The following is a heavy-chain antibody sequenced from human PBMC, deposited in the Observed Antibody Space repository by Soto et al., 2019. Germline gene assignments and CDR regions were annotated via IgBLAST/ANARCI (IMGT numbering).Heavy chain of an antibody. CDR3: ARPRRLNSSGDGHYYYGMDV. CDR1: GYSFTSYW. J-gene: IGHJ6*02. V-gene: IGHV5-51*01. D-gene: IGHD6-19*01. CDR2: IYPGDSDT. Sequence: PGESLKISCKGSGYSFTSYWIGWVLQIPWKGLEWMGIIYPGDSDTRYSPSFQGQVTISADKSISTAYLQWSSLKASDTAMYYCARPRRLNSSGDGHYYYGMDVWGQGATVTVSS.